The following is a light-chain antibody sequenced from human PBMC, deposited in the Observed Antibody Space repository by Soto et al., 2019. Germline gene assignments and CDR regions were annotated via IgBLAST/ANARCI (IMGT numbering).Light chain of an antibody. J-gene: IGKJ1*01. CDR1: QGISTY. V-gene: IGKV1-9*01. CDR3: QQLLTYPQT. Sequence: DIQLTQSPSSLSASVGDRVTMTCRASQGISTYLAWYQQKPGKAPKLLIYAASTLQSGVPSRFSGSGSGTEFALAISSLQPEDFATYYCQQLLTYPQTFGQGTKVDI. CDR2: AAS.